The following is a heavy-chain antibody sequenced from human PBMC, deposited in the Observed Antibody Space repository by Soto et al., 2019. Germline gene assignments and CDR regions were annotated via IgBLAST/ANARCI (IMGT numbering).Heavy chain of an antibody. D-gene: IGHD3-22*01. CDR2: FDPEDGET. V-gene: IGHV1-24*01. Sequence: ASVKVSCKVSGYTLTELSMHWVRQAPGKGLEWMGGFDPEDGETIYAQKFQGRVTMTEGTSTDTAYMELSSLRSEDTAVYYCAIRRPYYYDSSGYYAFDYWGQGTLVTVSS. CDR3: AIRRPYYYDSSGYYAFDY. CDR1: GYTLTELS. J-gene: IGHJ4*02.